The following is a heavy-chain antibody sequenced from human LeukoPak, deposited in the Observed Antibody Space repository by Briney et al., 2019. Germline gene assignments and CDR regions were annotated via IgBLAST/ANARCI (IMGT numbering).Heavy chain of an antibody. Sequence: SETLSLTCAVSDGSISTTDFDWAWIRRPPGQGLEWIATISSSGKSYYNPYLMSRVAISVDTSKNQFSPDVTSVTAADTGLFYCARFKGGTGFDYWGRGILVIVS. CDR1: DGSISTTDFD. J-gene: IGHJ4*02. D-gene: IGHD1-26*01. CDR3: ARFKGGTGFDY. V-gene: IGHV4-39*01. CDR2: ISSSGKS.